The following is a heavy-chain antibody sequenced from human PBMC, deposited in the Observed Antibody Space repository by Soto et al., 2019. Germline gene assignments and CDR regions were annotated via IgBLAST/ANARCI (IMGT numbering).Heavy chain of an antibody. CDR3: ARHCSSTSCYAFDY. J-gene: IGHJ4*02. D-gene: IGHD2-2*01. CDR2: IYWDDDK. CDR1: GFSLSTSGVG. V-gene: IGHV2-5*02. Sequence: QITLKESGPTLVKPTQTLTLTCTFSGFSLSTSGVGVGWIRQPPGKALEWLALIYWDDDKRYSPSLKSRLTITKDTSKNQVVLTRTNMDPVDTATYDCARHCSSTSCYAFDYWGQGTLVTVSS.